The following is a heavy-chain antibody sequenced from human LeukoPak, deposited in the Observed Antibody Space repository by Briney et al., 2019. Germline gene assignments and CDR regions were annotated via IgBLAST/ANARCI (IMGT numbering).Heavy chain of an antibody. D-gene: IGHD2-2*01. V-gene: IGHV6-1*01. Sequence: SQTLSLTCAISGDSVSSNSAAWNWIRQSPSRGLEWLGRTYYRSKWYSDYAVSVKSRITINPDTSKNQFSLQLNSVTPEDTAVYYCARVGYCSSANCLNWFDPWGQGTLVTVSS. CDR3: ARVGYCSSANCLNWFDP. J-gene: IGHJ5*02. CDR2: TYYRSKWYS. CDR1: GDSVSSNSAA.